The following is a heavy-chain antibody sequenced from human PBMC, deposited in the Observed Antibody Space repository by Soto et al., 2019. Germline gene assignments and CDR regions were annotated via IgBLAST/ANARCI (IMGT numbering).Heavy chain of an antibody. D-gene: IGHD3-10*01. V-gene: IGHV2-5*02. J-gene: IGHJ4*02. CDR2: IYWEESK. Sequence: QITLKESGPTLVKPTQTLTLTCTFSGFSLSTSGVGVCWIRQPPGKALEWLAVIYWEESKTYSPSLKSRLTITKDTSRNQVVLTMTNMDPVDTAAYYGAHKGSGSRAIDYWGQGALVTVSS. CDR3: AHKGSGSRAIDY. CDR1: GFSLSTSGVG.